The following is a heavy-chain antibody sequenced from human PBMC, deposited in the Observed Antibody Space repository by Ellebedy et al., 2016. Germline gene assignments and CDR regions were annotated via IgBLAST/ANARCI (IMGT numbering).Heavy chain of an antibody. Sequence: GESLKISXTVSRFIVNNNYMTWVRQVPGKGLEWVSLTSNDDNTYYADSVKGRFTISRGSSRNTLFLQMNSLRAEDTAVYYCVSRRSNSFDLWGQGTTVTVSS. D-gene: IGHD6-13*01. CDR2: TSNDDNT. J-gene: IGHJ3*01. CDR3: VSRRSNSFDL. V-gene: IGHV3-53*01. CDR1: RFIVNNNY.